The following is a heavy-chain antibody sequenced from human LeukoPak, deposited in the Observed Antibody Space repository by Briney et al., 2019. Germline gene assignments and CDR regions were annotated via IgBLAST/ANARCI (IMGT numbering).Heavy chain of an antibody. D-gene: IGHD6-13*01. CDR1: GFTFSSYW. Sequence: PGGSLRLSCAASGFTFSSYWMHCVRQAPGKGLVWVYRMKGDGIIKCSAGYVKGLFTISRDTSKNTLYLQMNSLRAENTAVYYCAKGQLVDYGMDVWGQETTVTVS. CDR3: AKGQLVDYGMDV. J-gene: IGHJ6*02. V-gene: IGHV3-74*01. CDR2: MKGDGIIK.